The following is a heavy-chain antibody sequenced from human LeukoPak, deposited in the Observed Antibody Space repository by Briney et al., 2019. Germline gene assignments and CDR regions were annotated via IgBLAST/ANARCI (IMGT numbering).Heavy chain of an antibody. CDR3: ATLPNYSYGHPYYFDY. Sequence: GGSLRLSCAASGFTFSTYGMSWVRQAPGKGLEWVSAISGSGDNTYYADSVKGRFTISRDNSKNTLYLQMNSLRAEDTAVYCCATLPNYSYGHPYYFDYWGQGTLVTVSS. J-gene: IGHJ4*02. CDR2: ISGSGDNT. V-gene: IGHV3-23*01. CDR1: GFTFSTYG. D-gene: IGHD5-18*01.